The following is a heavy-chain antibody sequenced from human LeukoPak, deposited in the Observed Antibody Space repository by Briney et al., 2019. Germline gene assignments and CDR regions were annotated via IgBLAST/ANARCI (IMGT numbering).Heavy chain of an antibody. J-gene: IGHJ4*02. CDR3: ARVTAMVTYFDY. D-gene: IGHD5-18*01. V-gene: IGHV3-7*04. CDR2: IKEDGSEK. Sequence: PGGSLRLSCAASGFTFSSYWMSWVRQAPGKGLEWVANIKEDGSEKYYVDSVKGRFTISRDNAKKSLFLQMNSLRAEDTAVYYCARVTAMVTYFDYWGQGTLVTVSS. CDR1: GFTFSSYW.